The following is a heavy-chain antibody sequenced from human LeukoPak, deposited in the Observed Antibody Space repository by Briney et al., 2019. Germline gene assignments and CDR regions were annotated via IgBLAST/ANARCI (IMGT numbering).Heavy chain of an antibody. V-gene: IGHV4-34*01. CDR2: INHSGST. D-gene: IGHD2-2*01. CDR3: ARGPGIGYCSSTSCYRFDY. Sequence: PSVTLSLTCAVYGGSFSGYYWSWIRQPPGKGLEWIGEINHSGSTNYNPSLKSRVTISVDTSKNQFSLKLSSVTAADTAVYYCARGPGIGYCSSTSCYRFDYWGQGTLVTVSS. J-gene: IGHJ4*02. CDR1: GGSFSGYY.